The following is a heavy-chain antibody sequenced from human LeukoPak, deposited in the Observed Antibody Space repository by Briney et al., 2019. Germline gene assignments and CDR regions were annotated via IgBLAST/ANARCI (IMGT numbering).Heavy chain of an antibody. CDR1: GFTFSSHW. V-gene: IGHV3-53*01. J-gene: IGHJ3*02. CDR2: IYSGGST. CDR3: ARSLLGDAFDI. D-gene: IGHD2-8*02. Sequence: GGSLRLSCAASGFTFSSHWMSWVRQAPGKGLEWVSVIYSGGSTYYADSVKGRFTISRDNSKNTLYLQMNSLRAEDTAVYYCARSLLGDAFDIWGQGTMVTVSS.